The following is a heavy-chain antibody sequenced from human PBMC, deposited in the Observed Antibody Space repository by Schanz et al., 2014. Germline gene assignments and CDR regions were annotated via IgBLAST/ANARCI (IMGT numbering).Heavy chain of an antibody. J-gene: IGHJ4*02. CDR2: LTGSGGGT. V-gene: IGHV3-23*04. CDR1: GFTFSSYG. CDR3: ARDAVTSVLTPGFYY. D-gene: IGHD4-17*01. Sequence: VQLVESGGGVVQPGRSRRLSCEASGFTFSSYGMHWVRQAPGKGLEWVSSLTGSGGGTYYADSVRGRFAISRDNSKNTLYLEMNSLRAEDTAVYYCARDAVTSVLTPGFYYWGQGTLGTVSS.